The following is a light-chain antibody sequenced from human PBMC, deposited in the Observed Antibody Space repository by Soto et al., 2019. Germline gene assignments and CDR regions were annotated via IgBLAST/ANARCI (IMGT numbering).Light chain of an antibody. J-gene: IGKJ2*01. Sequence: DIQMTQSPPSLSASVGDRVTITCRASQAISNFVAWYQQKAGKAPSLLIYEASTLQSGVPSRFSGRGSGTAFTLTISSLQPEDVATYFCQHYNGAPYAFGQGTKLEIK. CDR2: EAS. CDR3: QHYNGAPYA. CDR1: QAISNF. V-gene: IGKV1-27*01.